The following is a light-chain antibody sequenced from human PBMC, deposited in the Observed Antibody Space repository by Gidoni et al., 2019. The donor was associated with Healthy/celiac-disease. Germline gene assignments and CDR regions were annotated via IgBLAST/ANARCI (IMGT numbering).Light chain of an antibody. CDR1: QSVGSY. V-gene: IGKV3-11*01. CDR2: DAS. CDR3: KQLSNFPPWT. J-gene: IGKJ1*01. Sequence: IGLPQSPATLSLSPAQRATLSSRASQSVGSYLVWHLQNPGQAVRLLIYDASHRATGIPARFSGRGFGTDFTLPISSLEPEDFEVYYGKQLSNFPPWTFGQXTKVELK.